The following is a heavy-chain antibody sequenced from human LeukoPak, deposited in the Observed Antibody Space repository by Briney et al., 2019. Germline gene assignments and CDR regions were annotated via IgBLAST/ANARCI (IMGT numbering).Heavy chain of an antibody. CDR3: ARESDSVTIFGVVISAFDI. CDR2: IIPIFGTA. V-gene: IGHV1-69*06. J-gene: IGHJ3*02. Sequence: SVKVSCKASGGTFSSYAISWVRQAPGQGLDWMGGIIPIFGTANYAQKFQGRVTITADKSTSTAYMELSSLRSEDTAVYYCARESDSVTIFGVVISAFDIWGQGTMVTVSS. D-gene: IGHD3-3*01. CDR1: GGTFSSYA.